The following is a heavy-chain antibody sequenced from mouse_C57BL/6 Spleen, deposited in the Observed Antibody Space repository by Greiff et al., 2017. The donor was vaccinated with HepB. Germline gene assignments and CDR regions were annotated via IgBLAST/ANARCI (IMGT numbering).Heavy chain of an antibody. CDR1: GYSFTSYY. D-gene: IGHD4-1*01. Sequence: QVQLQQSGPELVKPGASVKISYKASGYSFTSYYIHWVKQRPGQGLEWIGWIYPGSGNTKYNEKFKGKATLTADTSSSTAYMQLSSLTSEDSAVYYCARERGGTVFDYWGQGTTLTVSS. CDR2: IYPGSGNT. CDR3: ARERGGTVFDY. V-gene: IGHV1-66*01. J-gene: IGHJ2*01.